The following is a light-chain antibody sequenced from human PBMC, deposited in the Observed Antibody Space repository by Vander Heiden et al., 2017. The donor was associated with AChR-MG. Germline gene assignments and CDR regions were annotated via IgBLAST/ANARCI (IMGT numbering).Light chain of an antibody. CDR3: SSYTSGSSLV. V-gene: IGLV2-14*01. J-gene: IGLJ2*01. Sequence: QSALTQPTSVSGSPGQSITISFAGPSSDIGRYNYVSWYQQHPGKAPKLMIYEVSYRPSGVSRRFAGSKSGYTASLTISGLQAEDEADYYCSSYTSGSSLVFGGGTKVTVL. CDR2: EVS. CDR1: SSDIGRYNY.